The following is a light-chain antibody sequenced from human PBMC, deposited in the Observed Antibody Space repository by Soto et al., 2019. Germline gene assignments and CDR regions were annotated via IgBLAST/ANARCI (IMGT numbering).Light chain of an antibody. CDR3: QQYVSSRT. Sequence: EFVLTQSPATLSLSPGERATLSCRASQSVSNYLAWYQQKPGQAPRLLIYAASSRATGIPDRFSGSGSGTDFTLTISRLEPEDFAVYYCQQYVSSRTFGQGTKVDI. CDR2: AAS. J-gene: IGKJ1*01. V-gene: IGKV3-20*01. CDR1: QSVSNY.